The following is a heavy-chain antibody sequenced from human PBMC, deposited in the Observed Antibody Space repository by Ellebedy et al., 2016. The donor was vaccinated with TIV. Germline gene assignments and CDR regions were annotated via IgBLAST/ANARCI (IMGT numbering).Heavy chain of an antibody. CDR2: IDPSDSYM. V-gene: IGHV5-10-1*01. CDR3: ARHELGEKAAFDY. Sequence: GESLKTSXKASGYSFIYYWITWVRQMPGKGLEWMGRIDPSDSYMKYSPSFQGHATISVDKSISTAYLQWSSLKASDTAIYYCARHELGEKAAFDYWGQGTLVTVSS. CDR1: GYSFIYYW. J-gene: IGHJ4*02. D-gene: IGHD7-27*01.